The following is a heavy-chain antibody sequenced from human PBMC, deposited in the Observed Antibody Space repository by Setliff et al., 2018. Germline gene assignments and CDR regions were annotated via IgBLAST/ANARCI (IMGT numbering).Heavy chain of an antibody. V-gene: IGHV1-2*04. CDR3: ARDPDSSGYPYYFDY. CDR2: INPNSGGT. J-gene: IGHJ4*02. Sequence: ASVKVSCKASGYTFTGYYMHWVRQAPGQGLEWMGWINPNSGGTNYAQKFQGWVTMTRDTSISTAYMELSRLRSDDTAVYYCARDPDSSGYPYYFDYWGQGTLVTVSS. D-gene: IGHD3-22*01. CDR1: GYTFTGYY.